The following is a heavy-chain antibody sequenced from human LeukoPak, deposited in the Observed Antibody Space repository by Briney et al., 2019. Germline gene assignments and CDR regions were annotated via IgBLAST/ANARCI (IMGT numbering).Heavy chain of an antibody. Sequence: GRSLRLSCAASGFTFSSYGMHWVRQASGKGLEWVAVISYDGSNKYYADSVKGRFTISRDNSKNTLYLQMNSLRAEDTAVYYCAKDPVDYGDYYYYGMDVWGQGTTVTVSS. CDR2: ISYDGSNK. CDR1: GFTFSSYG. V-gene: IGHV3-30*18. CDR3: AKDPVDYGDYYYYGMDV. J-gene: IGHJ6*02. D-gene: IGHD4-17*01.